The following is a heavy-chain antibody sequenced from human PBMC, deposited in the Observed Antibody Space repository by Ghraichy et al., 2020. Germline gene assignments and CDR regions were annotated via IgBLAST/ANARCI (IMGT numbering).Heavy chain of an antibody. J-gene: IGHJ6*02. CDR2: IYYSGST. CDR1: GGSISSGGYY. V-gene: IGHV4-31*03. D-gene: IGHD3-22*01. CDR3: ARDLRGVTITMISDYYYYGKDV. Sequence: SETLSLTCTVSGGSISSGGYYWSWIRQHPGKGLEWIRYIYYSGSTYYNPSLKRRVTISVDTSKNQFSLKLSSVTAADTAVYYCARDLRGVTITMISDYYYYGKDVWGQGKTVTVFS.